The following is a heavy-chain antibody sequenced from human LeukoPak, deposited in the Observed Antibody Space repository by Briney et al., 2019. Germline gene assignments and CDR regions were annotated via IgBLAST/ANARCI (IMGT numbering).Heavy chain of an antibody. CDR3: ASNRIRYCSGGSCYPRTASGQRTNWFDP. V-gene: IGHV4-34*01. D-gene: IGHD2-15*01. CDR1: GGSFSGYY. Sequence: PSETLSLTCAVYGGSFSGYYWSWIRQPPGKGLEWIGEINHSGSTNYNPSLKSRVTISVDTSKNQFSLKLSSVTAADTAVYYCASNRIRYCSGGSCYPRTASGQRTNWFDPWGQGTLVTVSS. J-gene: IGHJ5*02. CDR2: INHSGST.